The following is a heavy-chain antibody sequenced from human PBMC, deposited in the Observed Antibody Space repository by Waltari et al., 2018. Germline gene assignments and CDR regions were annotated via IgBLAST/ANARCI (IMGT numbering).Heavy chain of an antibody. J-gene: IGHJ4*02. D-gene: IGHD5-12*01. V-gene: IGHV3-21*01. CDR3: AKDDGYDFPTDY. CDR1: GFTFSGSS. Sequence: EVQLVESGGGLVKPGGSLRLSCSASGFTFSGSSMNSIRQAPGRALMLFSSISSSSSYRYYADSVNGRFTISRDNAKNSLYLQMNSLRAEDTAVYYCAKDDGYDFPTDYWGQGTLVSVAS. CDR2: ISSSSSYR.